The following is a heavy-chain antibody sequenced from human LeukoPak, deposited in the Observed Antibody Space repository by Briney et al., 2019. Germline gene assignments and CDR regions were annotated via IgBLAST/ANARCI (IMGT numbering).Heavy chain of an antibody. CDR1: GGSISSNY. CDR2: IHKNVGT. V-gene: IGHV4-59*01. Sequence: PSETLSLTCTVSGGSISSNYWSWIRQPPGKGLEWIGYIHKNVGTNYNPSLKSRVTISLDTSKNQFSLKLSSVTAADTAAYYCARTFDTSGYYYYYDNWGQGTLVTVSS. J-gene: IGHJ4*02. CDR3: ARTFDTSGYYYYYDN. D-gene: IGHD3-22*01.